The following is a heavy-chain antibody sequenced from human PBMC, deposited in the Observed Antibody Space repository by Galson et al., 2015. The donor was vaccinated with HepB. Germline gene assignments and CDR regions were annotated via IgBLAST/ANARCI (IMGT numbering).Heavy chain of an antibody. D-gene: IGHD6-6*01. CDR2: TYYRSKWYN. CDR3: ARVTYSSSVWGRSYWFDP. V-gene: IGHV6-1*01. CDR1: GDSVSSNSAA. J-gene: IGHJ5*02. Sequence: CAISGDSVSSNSAAWNWIRQSPSRGLEWLGRTYYRSKWYNDYAVSVKSRITINPDTSKDQFSLQLNSVTPEDTAVYYCARVTYSSSVWGRSYWFDPWGQGTLVTVSS.